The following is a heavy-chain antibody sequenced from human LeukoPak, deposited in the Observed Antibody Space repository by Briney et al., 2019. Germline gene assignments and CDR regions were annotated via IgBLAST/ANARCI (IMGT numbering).Heavy chain of an antibody. Sequence: SVKVSCQASGGTFSRYAISWVRPAPGQGLEWMGRIIPILGIANYAQKFQGRVTITADKSTSTAYMELSSLRSEDTAVYYCARTMGSSWLYYFDYWGQGTLVTVSS. CDR1: GGTFSRYA. D-gene: IGHD6-13*01. CDR2: IIPILGIA. CDR3: ARTMGSSWLYYFDY. J-gene: IGHJ4*02. V-gene: IGHV1-69*04.